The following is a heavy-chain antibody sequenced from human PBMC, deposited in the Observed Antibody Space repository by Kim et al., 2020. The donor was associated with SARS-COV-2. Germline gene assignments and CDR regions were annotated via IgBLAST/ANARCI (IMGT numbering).Heavy chain of an antibody. J-gene: IGHJ4*02. V-gene: IGHV3-21*01. CDR3: ATGIAAAVREFGY. CDR2: ISSSSSYI. D-gene: IGHD6-13*01. CDR1: GFTFSSYS. Sequence: GGSLRLSCAASGFTFSSYSMNWVRQAPGKGLEWVSSISSSSSYIYYADSVKGRFTISRDNAKNSLYLQMNSLRAEDTAVYYCATGIAAAVREFGYWGQGTLVTVSA.